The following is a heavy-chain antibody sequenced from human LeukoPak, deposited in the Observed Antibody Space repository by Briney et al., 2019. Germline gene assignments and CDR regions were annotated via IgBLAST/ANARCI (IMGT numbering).Heavy chain of an antibody. Sequence: GGSLRLSCAASGFTFRSYEMNWVRHAPGKGLEWVSHISGGGESTVYPDAVKGRFTISRDNAKNSLYLQMNSLRVEDTGVYYCARRSGRRYEYWGQGVLVTVSP. CDR2: ISGGGEST. J-gene: IGHJ4*02. CDR1: GFTFRSYE. V-gene: IGHV3-48*03. D-gene: IGHD5-24*01. CDR3: ARRSGRRYEY.